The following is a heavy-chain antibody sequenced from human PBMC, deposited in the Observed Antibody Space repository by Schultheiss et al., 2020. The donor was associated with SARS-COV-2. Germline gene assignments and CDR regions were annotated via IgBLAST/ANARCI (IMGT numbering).Heavy chain of an antibody. V-gene: IGHV4-31*03. CDR3: ARELEWLAN. D-gene: IGHD3-3*01. CDR2: IYYSGST. CDR1: GGSISSGGYY. J-gene: IGHJ4*02. Sequence: SETLSLTCTVSGGSISSGGYYWSWIRQHPGKGLEWIGYIYYSGSTYYNPSLKSRVTISIDTSKNHFSLKLTSVTAADTAMYYCARELEWLANWGQGTLVTVSS.